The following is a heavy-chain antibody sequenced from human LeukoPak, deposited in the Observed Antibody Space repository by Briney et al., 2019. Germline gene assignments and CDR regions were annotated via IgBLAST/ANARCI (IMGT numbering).Heavy chain of an antibody. D-gene: IGHD3-16*01. CDR3: ARGLGGHNWFDP. Sequence: SETLSLTCAVYGGSFSGYYWSWIRQPPGKGLEWIGEINHSGSTNYNPSLKSRVTISVDTFKNQFSLKLSSVTAADTAVYYCARGLGGHNWFDPWGQGTLVTVSS. V-gene: IGHV4-34*01. J-gene: IGHJ5*02. CDR2: INHSGST. CDR1: GGSFSGYY.